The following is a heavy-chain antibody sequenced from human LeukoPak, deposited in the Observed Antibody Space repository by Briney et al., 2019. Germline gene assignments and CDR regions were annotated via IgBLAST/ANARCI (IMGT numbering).Heavy chain of an antibody. Sequence: ASVKVSCKASGYTFTGYYMLWVRQAPGQGLEWMGWINPNSGGTNYAQKFQGRVTMTRDTSISTAYMELSRLRSDDTAVYYCARESSRAVRGVITYWGQGTLVTASS. D-gene: IGHD3-10*01. V-gene: IGHV1-2*02. CDR3: ARESSRAVRGVITY. CDR2: INPNSGGT. J-gene: IGHJ4*02. CDR1: GYTFTGYY.